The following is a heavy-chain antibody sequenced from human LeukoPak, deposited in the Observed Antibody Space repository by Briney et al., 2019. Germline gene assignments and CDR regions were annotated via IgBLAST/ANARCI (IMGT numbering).Heavy chain of an antibody. CDR1: GYSFTNYW. CDR2: IYPGDSES. J-gene: IGHJ4*02. Sequence: NPGESLKISCKGSGYSFTNYWIGWVRQMPGKGLEWVGVIYPGDSESRYSPSFQGQVTFSADKSISTAYLHWSSLKASDTAMYFCARPHYTGSYYSRGNFFDYWGQGNLVTVSS. D-gene: IGHD1-26*01. V-gene: IGHV5-51*01. CDR3: ARPHYTGSYYSRGNFFDY.